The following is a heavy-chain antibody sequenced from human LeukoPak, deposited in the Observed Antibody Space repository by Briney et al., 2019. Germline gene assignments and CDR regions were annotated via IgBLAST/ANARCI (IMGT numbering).Heavy chain of an antibody. J-gene: IGHJ4*02. V-gene: IGHV4-59*01. D-gene: IGHD2-8*01. Sequence: SSETLSLTYTVSGGSISSYYWSWIRQPPGKGLEWIGYIYYSGSTNYSPSLQSRVTISVDTSRNQFSLRLSSVTAADTAMYYCARSGTKTNGFDYWGQGTLVIVSS. CDR3: ARSGTKTNGFDY. CDR1: GGSISSYY. CDR2: IYYSGST.